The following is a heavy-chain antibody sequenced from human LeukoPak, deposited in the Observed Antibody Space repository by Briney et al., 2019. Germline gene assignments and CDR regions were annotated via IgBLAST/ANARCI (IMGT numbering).Heavy chain of an antibody. Sequence: PSETLSLTCAVYGGSFSGYYWSWIRQPPGKGLEWIGEINHSGSTNYNPSLKSRVTISVDTSKNQFSLKLSSVTAADTAVYYCARASGWPHNWLDPWGQGTLVTVSS. CDR1: GGSFSGYY. CDR3: ARASGWPHNWLDP. D-gene: IGHD6-19*01. V-gene: IGHV4-34*01. J-gene: IGHJ5*02. CDR2: INHSGST.